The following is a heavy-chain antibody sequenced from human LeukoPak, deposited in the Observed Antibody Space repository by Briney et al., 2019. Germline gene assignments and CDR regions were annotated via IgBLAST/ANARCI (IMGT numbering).Heavy chain of an antibody. CDR1: GGSISSGDYY. V-gene: IGHV4-30-4*08. CDR2: IYYSGST. J-gene: IGHJ5*02. Sequence: TLSLTCTVSGGSISSGDYYWSWMRQPPGKGLEWIGYIYYSGSTYYNPSLKSRVTISVDTSKNQFSLKLSSVTAADTAVYYCARTYQLPSSTTSFDPWGQGTLVTVSS. CDR3: ARTYQLPSSTTSFDP. D-gene: IGHD2-2*01.